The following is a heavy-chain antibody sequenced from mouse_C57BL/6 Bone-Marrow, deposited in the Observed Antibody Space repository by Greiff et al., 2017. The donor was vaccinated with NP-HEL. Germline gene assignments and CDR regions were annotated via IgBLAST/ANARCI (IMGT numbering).Heavy chain of an antibody. CDR2: FDPNSGGT. V-gene: IGHV1-72*01. CDR1: GYTFTSYW. CDR3: ARAYYYGSSFAMDY. J-gene: IGHJ4*01. Sequence: QVQLQQPGAELVKPGASVKLSCKASGYTFTSYWMHWVKQRPGRGLEWIGRFDPNSGGTKYNEKFKSKATLTVDKPSSTAYMQRSSLTAEDAAVYYCARAYYYGSSFAMDYWGQGTSVTVSS. D-gene: IGHD1-1*01.